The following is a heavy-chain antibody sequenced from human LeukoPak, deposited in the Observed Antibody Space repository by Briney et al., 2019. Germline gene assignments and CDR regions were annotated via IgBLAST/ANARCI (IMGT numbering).Heavy chain of an antibody. J-gene: IGHJ3*02. CDR1: GFTFSSYA. D-gene: IGHD6-13*01. CDR3: AKDRAVAAAGYDAFDI. Sequence: GGSLRLSCAASGFTFSSYAMHWVRQAPGKGLEWVAVISYDGSNKYYADSVKGRFTISRDNAKNSLYLQMNSLRAEDTALYYCAKDRAVAAAGYDAFDIWGQGTMVTVSS. V-gene: IGHV3-30-3*01. CDR2: ISYDGSNK.